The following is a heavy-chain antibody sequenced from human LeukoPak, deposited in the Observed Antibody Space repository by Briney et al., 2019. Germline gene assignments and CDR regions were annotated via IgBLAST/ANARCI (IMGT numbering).Heavy chain of an antibody. D-gene: IGHD6-19*01. Sequence: GGSLTLSCAASGFTDSSYYMSWVRQAPGKGLEWVSVIYSGGSTNYADSVKGRFTISRDNSKNTLYLQMNSLRAEDTAVYYCAREGSSGWGPVDYWGQGTLVTVSS. V-gene: IGHV3-53*01. J-gene: IGHJ4*02. CDR1: GFTDSSYY. CDR2: IYSGGST. CDR3: AREGSSGWGPVDY.